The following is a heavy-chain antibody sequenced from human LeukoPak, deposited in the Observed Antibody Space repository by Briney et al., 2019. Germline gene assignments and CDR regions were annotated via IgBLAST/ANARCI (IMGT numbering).Heavy chain of an antibody. CDR3: ARDLRYSSEGGDIDS. J-gene: IGHJ4*02. CDR2: ISSGSGTI. CDR1: GFTFSSYS. D-gene: IGHD6-19*01. V-gene: IGHV3-48*01. Sequence: GALRLSCAASGFTFSSYSMNWVRQAPGMGLEWVSYISSGSGTIYYADSVKGRFTSSRDNAKNSLYLQMNSLRAEDTAVYYCARDLRYSSEGGDIDSWGQGTLVTVSS.